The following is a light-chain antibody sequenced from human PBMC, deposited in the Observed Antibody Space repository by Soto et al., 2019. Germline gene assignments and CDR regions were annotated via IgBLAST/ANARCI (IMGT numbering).Light chain of an antibody. CDR2: DAS. CDR1: QSIRSS. Sequence: EIVLTQSPATLSLSPGERATLSCRASQSIRSSLAWYQQKPGRAPRLLIYDASNRATGIPARFSGSGSGTDFTLTISSLEPEDFAVYYCQQRTNWPPWTFGHGTKVEVK. CDR3: QQRTNWPPWT. J-gene: IGKJ1*01. V-gene: IGKV3-11*01.